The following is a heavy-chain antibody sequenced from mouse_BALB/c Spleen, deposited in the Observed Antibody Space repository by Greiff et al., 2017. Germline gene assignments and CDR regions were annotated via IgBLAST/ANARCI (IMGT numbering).Heavy chain of an antibody. V-gene: IGHV3-2*02. CDR3: ASLPYFDY. CDR1: GYSITSDYA. CDR2: ISYSGST. Sequence: EVKLQESGPGLVKPSQSLSLTCTVTGYSITSDYAWNWIRQFPGNKLEWMGYISYSGSTSYNPSLKSRISITRDTSKNQFFLQLNSVTTEDTATYYCASLPYFDYWGQGTTLTVSS. J-gene: IGHJ2*01.